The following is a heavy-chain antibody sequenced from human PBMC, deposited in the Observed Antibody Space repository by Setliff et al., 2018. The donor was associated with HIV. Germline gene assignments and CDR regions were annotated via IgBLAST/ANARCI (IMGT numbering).Heavy chain of an antibody. CDR3: ARKPGFCSGGGCRGYFDY. D-gene: IGHD2-15*01. Sequence: SETLSLTCTVSGGSISSSSYYWGWIRQPPGKGLEWIGSIDYSGSTYYNPSLKSRVTISVDTSKSQFSLKLSSVTAADTAVYYCARKPGFCSGGGCRGYFDYWGQGTLFTVSS. CDR2: IDYSGST. CDR1: GGSISSSSYY. J-gene: IGHJ4*02. V-gene: IGHV4-39*07.